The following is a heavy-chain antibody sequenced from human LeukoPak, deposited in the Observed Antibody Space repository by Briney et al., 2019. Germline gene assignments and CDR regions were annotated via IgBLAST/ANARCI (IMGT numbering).Heavy chain of an antibody. CDR3: AKDRGTMIVVAPDI. J-gene: IGHJ3*02. V-gene: IGHV3-23*01. Sequence: GGSLRLSCAASGFTFSRYTMNWVRQAPGKGLEWVSAISSSGGSTYYAGSVKGRFTISRDNSKNTLYLQMNSLRAEDTAVYYCAKDRGTMIVVAPDIWGQGTMVTVSS. CDR2: ISSSGGST. CDR1: GFTFSRYT. D-gene: IGHD3-22*01.